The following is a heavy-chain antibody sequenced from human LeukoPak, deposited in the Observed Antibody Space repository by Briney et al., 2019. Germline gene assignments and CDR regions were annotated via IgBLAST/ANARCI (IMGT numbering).Heavy chain of an antibody. V-gene: IGHV4-31*03. D-gene: IGHD6-13*01. CDR3: ARGYSSSWYMNWFDP. Sequence: SQTLSLTCTVSGGSISSGSYYWSWIRQHPGKGLEWIGYIFYSGSTYYNPSLKSRVTISVDTSKNQFSLKLNSVTAADAAIYYCARGYSSSWYMNWFDPWGQGTLVTVSS. CDR1: GGSISSGSYY. CDR2: IFYSGST. J-gene: IGHJ5*02.